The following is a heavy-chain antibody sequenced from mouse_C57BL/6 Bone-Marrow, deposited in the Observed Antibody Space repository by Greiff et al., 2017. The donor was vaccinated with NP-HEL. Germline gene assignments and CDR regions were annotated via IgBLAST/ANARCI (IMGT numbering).Heavy chain of an antibody. Sequence: VQLQQSGPVLVKPGASVKMSCKASGYTFTDYYMNWVKQSHGKSLEWIGVINPYNGGTSYNQKFKGKATLTVDKSSSTAYIELNSLTSEDSAVYYCARSRGWLLLDYWGQGTTLTVSS. CDR3: ARSRGWLLLDY. D-gene: IGHD2-3*01. V-gene: IGHV1-19*01. J-gene: IGHJ2*01. CDR1: GYTFTDYY. CDR2: INPYNGGT.